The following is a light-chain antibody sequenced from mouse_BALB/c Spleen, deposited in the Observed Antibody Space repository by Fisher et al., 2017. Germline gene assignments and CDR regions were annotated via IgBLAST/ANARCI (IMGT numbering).Light chain of an antibody. CDR1: SSVSSSY. CDR3: HQYHRSPPIT. V-gene: IGKV4-74*01. CDR2: STS. J-gene: IGKJ2*01. Sequence: IVITQTTAIMSASLGERVTMTCTASSSVSSSYLHWYQQKPGSSPKLWIYSTSNLASGVPARFSGSGSGTSYSLTISSMEAEDAATYYCHQYHRSPPITFGGGTKLEIK.